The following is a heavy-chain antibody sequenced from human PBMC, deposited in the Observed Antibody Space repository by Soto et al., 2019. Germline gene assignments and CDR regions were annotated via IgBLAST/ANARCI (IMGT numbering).Heavy chain of an antibody. CDR2: INPSGGST. D-gene: IGHD3-3*01. V-gene: IGHV1-46*01. CDR1: GYTFTSYY. Sequence: GASVKVSCKASGYTFTSYYMHWVRQAPGQGLEWMGIINPSGGSTSYAQKFQGRVTMTRDTSTSTVYMELSSLRSEDTAVYYCARAATTIFGVVTWFDPWGQGTMVTVSS. CDR3: ARAATTIFGVVTWFDP. J-gene: IGHJ5*02.